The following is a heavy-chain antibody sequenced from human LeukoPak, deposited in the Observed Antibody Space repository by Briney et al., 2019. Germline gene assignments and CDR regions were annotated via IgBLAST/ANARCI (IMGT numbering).Heavy chain of an antibody. J-gene: IGHJ4*02. CDR3: ARTSSTWYGGVGDY. D-gene: IGHD6-13*01. CDR2: ISAYNGNT. V-gene: IGHV1-18*01. CDR1: GYTYTSYV. Sequence: ASVKVSCKASGYTYTSYVISWVRPPPGQGLEWMGWISAYNGNTKNAQKRQGRVTMTTDTPTSTAYMELRSLRSDDTAVYYCARTSSTWYGGVGDYWGQGTLVSVSS.